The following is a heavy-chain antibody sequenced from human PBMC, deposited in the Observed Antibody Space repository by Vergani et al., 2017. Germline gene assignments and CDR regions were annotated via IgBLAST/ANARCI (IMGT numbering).Heavy chain of an antibody. J-gene: IGHJ5*02. CDR2: ISYNWPP. CDR3: ARTADSYDGNTADWFDP. D-gene: IGHD4-23*01. CDR1: GDSINNGDYY. Sequence: QVQLQESGPGLVKPSQTLSLTCIVSGDSINNGDYYWSWTRQPPGKGLELIGFISYNWPPWYTTSLLSRAVISLDTSKNQFSLHLKSVTATDTAVYYCARTADSYDGNTADWFDPWGQGTQVIVSS. V-gene: IGHV4-30-4*08.